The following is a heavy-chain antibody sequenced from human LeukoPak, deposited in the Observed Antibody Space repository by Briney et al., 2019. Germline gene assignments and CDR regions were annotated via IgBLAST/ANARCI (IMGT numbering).Heavy chain of an antibody. D-gene: IGHD5-12*01. CDR3: ARPYSRYDGYFDY. CDR2: INANIGGT. J-gene: IGHJ4*02. V-gene: IGHV1-2*02. Sequence: ASLKVSCKASGYTFTGYYIHWVRQAPGQGLEWMGWINANIGGTNSAQTLQGRGTITRDTSISTAYMDLSTVRSQSTAVYYTARPYSRYDGYFDYWSQGQLVTVSS. CDR1: GYTFTGYY.